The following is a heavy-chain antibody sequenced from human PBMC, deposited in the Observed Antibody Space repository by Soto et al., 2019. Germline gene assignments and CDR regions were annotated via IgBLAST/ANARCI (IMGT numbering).Heavy chain of an antibody. V-gene: IGHV3-15*01. Sequence: EVQLVESGGGLVKPGGSLRLSCAASGFTFSNAWMSWVRQAPGKGLEWVGRIKSKTDGGTTDYAAPVKGRFTISRDDSKNTLYLQMNSLKTEDTAVYYCTTDSGSYYQTGWFDPWGQGTLVTVSS. CDR3: TTDSGSYYQTGWFDP. CDR2: IKSKTDGGTT. D-gene: IGHD1-26*01. CDR1: GFTFSNAW. J-gene: IGHJ5*02.